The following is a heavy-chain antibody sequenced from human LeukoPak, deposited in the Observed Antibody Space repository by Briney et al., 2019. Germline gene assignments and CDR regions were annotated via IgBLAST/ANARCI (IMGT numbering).Heavy chain of an antibody. D-gene: IGHD3-10*01. CDR3: ASGSFEGFHV. CDR2: IFYSGST. J-gene: IGHJ3*01. CDR1: GGSVSSGSYY. V-gene: IGHV4-39*01. Sequence: SETLSLTCTVSGGSVSSGSYYWNWIRQPPGKGLEWIGNIFYSGSTYFSPSLKSRVTISVDTSKNQFSLRLSSVSAADTAVYYCASGSFEGFHVWGQGTMVTISS.